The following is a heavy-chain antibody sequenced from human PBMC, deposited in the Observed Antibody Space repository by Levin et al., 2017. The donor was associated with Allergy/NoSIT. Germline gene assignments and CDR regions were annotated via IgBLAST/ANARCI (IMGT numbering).Heavy chain of an antibody. Sequence: SETLSLTCAVSGGSISSGGHSWSWIRQPPGKGLEWIGNIYLSGSTYYNPSLKSRVTISVDRSKNQFSLNLSSVTAADTAVYYCARVAGYSYGYYFDYWGQGTLVTVSS. CDR3: ARVAGYSYGYYFDY. J-gene: IGHJ4*02. D-gene: IGHD5-18*01. CDR2: IYLSGST. V-gene: IGHV4-30-2*01. CDR1: GGSISSGGHS.